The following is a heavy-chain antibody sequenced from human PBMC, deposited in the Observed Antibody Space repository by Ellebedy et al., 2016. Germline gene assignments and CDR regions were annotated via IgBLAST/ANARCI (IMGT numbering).Heavy chain of an antibody. V-gene: IGHV3-9*01. D-gene: IGHD3-16*01. Sequence: GGSLRLSXATSGFTFDAYAMHWVRQAPGKGLEWVARINWNSKTIDYGDSVKGRFTISRDNAKNSVYLQMNTLRAEDTALYYCARAMGGDDGFDLWGQGTMVTVSS. CDR3: ARAMGGDDGFDL. CDR1: GFTFDAYA. CDR2: INWNSKTI. J-gene: IGHJ3*01.